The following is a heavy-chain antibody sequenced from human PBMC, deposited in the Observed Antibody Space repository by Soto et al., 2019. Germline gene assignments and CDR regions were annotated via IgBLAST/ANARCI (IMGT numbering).Heavy chain of an antibody. Sequence: PSETLSLTCTVSGGSISSDSYYWGWIRQSPEKGLEWIASISYSGGTYYNPTLKSRLAISLDTSKSQFSLKLTSVTATDTAVYYCVRQGFGALHGLVDVWGQGTTVTVSS. CDR2: ISYSGGT. CDR1: GGSISSDSYY. CDR3: VRQGFGALHGLVDV. D-gene: IGHD3-10*01. V-gene: IGHV4-39*01. J-gene: IGHJ6*02.